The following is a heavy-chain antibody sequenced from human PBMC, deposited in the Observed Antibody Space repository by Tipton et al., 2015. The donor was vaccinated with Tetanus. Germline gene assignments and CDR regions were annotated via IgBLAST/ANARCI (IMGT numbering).Heavy chain of an antibody. Sequence: TLSLTCAVSGASISSGAYFWSWIRQPPGMGLEWIGYIYYTGNTYYNPSLKSRLTISVDTSKNQFSLKLNSVTAADTAVYYCARRSVSARFDGWGQGAQVTVSS. CDR1: GASISSGAYF. V-gene: IGHV4-31*11. D-gene: IGHD6-6*01. CDR2: IYYTGNT. CDR3: ARRSVSARFDG. J-gene: IGHJ4*02.